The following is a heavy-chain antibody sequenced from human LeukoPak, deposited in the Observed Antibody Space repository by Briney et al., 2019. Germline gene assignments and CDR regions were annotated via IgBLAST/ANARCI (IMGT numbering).Heavy chain of an antibody. J-gene: IGHJ4*02. V-gene: IGHV3-23*01. CDR3: AKFGSSWYGIDY. CDR1: GFTFSSYA. Sequence: PGGSLRLSCAASGFTFSSYAMSWVRQAPGKGLEWVSAISGSGGSTYYADSVKGWFTISRDNSKNTLYLQMNSLRAEDTAVYYCAKFGSSWYGIDYWGQGTLVTVSS. CDR2: ISGSGGST. D-gene: IGHD6-13*01.